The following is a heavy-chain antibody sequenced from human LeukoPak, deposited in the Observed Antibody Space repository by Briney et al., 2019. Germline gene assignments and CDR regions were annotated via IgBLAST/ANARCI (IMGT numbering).Heavy chain of an antibody. CDR3: ARAYTSSSDLGY. Sequence: ESMKISGKSSGYSFTTYWIGWVRQRPGKGLEWMGIIYPGDSDTRYSPSFQGQVTISADKSINTAYLQWSSLKASDTGIYYCARAYTSSSDLGYWGQGTLVTVSS. V-gene: IGHV5-51*01. D-gene: IGHD6-6*01. CDR2: IYPGDSDT. J-gene: IGHJ4*02. CDR1: GYSFTTYW.